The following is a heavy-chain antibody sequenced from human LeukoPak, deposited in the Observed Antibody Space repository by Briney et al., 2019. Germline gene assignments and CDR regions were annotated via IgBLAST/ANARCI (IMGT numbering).Heavy chain of an antibody. Sequence: GGSLRLSCAVSGFTVISTHMSWVRQAPGKGLEWVSIIYRGGSTYYTDSVRGRFTIARDEFKNTVHLQMNSLRVEDTAVYYCARDPGSTSPHYYYYMNVWGKGTTVTVSS. CDR3: ARDPGSTSPHYYYYMNV. CDR2: IYRGGST. CDR1: GFTVISTH. J-gene: IGHJ6*03. V-gene: IGHV3-66*01. D-gene: IGHD2-2*01.